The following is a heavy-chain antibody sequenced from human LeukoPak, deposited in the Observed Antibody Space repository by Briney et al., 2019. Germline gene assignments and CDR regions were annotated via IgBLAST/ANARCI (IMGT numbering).Heavy chain of an antibody. J-gene: IGHJ6*02. CDR1: GSLFTSYW. CDR3: ARSTGELRNGYYYYYGMDV. CDR2: IYPGDSDT. Sequence: GESLKISCKGSGSLFTSYWIGWVRQLPGKGLEWMGIIYPGDSDTRYSPSFQGQVTISADKSISTAYLQWSSLKASDTAMYYCARSTGELRNGYYYYYGMDVWGQGTTVTVSS. D-gene: IGHD1-26*01. V-gene: IGHV5-51*01.